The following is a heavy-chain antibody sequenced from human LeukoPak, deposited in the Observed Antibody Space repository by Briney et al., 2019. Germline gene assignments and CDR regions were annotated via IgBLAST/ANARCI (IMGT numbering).Heavy chain of an antibody. D-gene: IGHD3-22*01. CDR2: INPNSGGT. V-gene: IGHV1-2*06. J-gene: IGHJ4*02. CDR3: ARAYYYDSSSLDY. CDR1: GYTFTGYY. Sequence: ASVKASCKASGYTFTGYYMHWVRQAPGQGLEWMGRINPNSGGTNYAQKFQGRVTMTRDTSISTAYMELSRLRSDDTAVYYCARAYYYDSSSLDYWGQGTLVTVSS.